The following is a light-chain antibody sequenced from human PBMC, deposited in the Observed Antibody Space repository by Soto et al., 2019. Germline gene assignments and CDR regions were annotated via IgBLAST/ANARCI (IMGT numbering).Light chain of an antibody. CDR1: QSVTSN. CDR3: QHYNNWPPMYT. V-gene: IGKV3-15*01. J-gene: IGKJ2*01. CDR2: GAS. Sequence: ELVMTQSPATLSVSPGDSATLSCRASQSVTSNLAWYQHKPGQAPRLLIYGASNRATGIPARFSGSGSGTEFTLNISSLQSEDFAVYYCQHYNNWPPMYTCGQGTKVDIK.